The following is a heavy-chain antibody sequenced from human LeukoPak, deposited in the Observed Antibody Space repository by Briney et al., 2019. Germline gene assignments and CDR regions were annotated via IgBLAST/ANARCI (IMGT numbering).Heavy chain of an antibody. V-gene: IGHV3-74*01. CDR3: ARAPSEIGGYYPEYFRH. CDR2: IKSDGST. Sequence: GGSLRLSCAASGFTFSNYVMTWVRQAPGKGLVWVSRIKSDGSTRYADSVKGRFTVSRDNAKNTVSLQMNSLRAEDTGVYYCARAPSEIGGYYPEYFRHWGQGTLVIVSS. D-gene: IGHD3-22*01. CDR1: GFTFSNYV. J-gene: IGHJ1*01.